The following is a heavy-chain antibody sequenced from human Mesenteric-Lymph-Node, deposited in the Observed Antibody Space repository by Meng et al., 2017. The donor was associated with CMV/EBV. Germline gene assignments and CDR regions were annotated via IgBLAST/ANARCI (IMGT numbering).Heavy chain of an antibody. D-gene: IGHD4-17*01. CDR1: GFTVSDYY. V-gene: IGHV3-11*06. Sequence: LRLSCAVSGFTVSDYYMTWIRQAPGKGLEWISYISGSTTYINYADSVKGRFTVSRDNAKNSLYLQMNSLRAEDTAVYYCARGDYELEYWGQGTLVTVSS. CDR2: ISGSTTYI. CDR3: ARGDYELEY. J-gene: IGHJ4*02.